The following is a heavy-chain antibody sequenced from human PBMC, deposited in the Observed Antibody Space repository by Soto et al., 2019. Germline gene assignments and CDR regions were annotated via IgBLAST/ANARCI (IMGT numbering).Heavy chain of an antibody. Sequence: QVQLVQSGAEVKKPGSSVKVSCKASGGTFSSYAISWVRQAPGQGLEWMGGIIPIFGTANYAQKFQGRVTNTADKSTSTAYMELSSLRSEDTAVYYCARGGYYDSSGPWGYYYGMDVWGQGTTVTVSS. D-gene: IGHD3-22*01. J-gene: IGHJ6*02. V-gene: IGHV1-69*06. CDR2: IIPIFGTA. CDR3: ARGGYYDSSGPWGYYYGMDV. CDR1: GGTFSSYA.